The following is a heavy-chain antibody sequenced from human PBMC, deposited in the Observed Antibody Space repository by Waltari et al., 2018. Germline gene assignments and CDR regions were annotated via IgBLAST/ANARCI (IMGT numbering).Heavy chain of an antibody. CDR3: ARRKTSGYYRGYFDY. Sequence: QLQLQESGPGLVKPSETLSLTCTVSGGSISSSSYYWGWIRQPPGKGLEWIGSIYYSGNTYYNPSLKSRVTIAVDTSKNQFSLKLSSVTAADMAVYYCARRKTSGYYRGYFDYWGQGTLVTVSS. V-gene: IGHV4-39*01. CDR1: GGSISSSSYY. D-gene: IGHD3-22*01. J-gene: IGHJ4*02. CDR2: IYYSGNT.